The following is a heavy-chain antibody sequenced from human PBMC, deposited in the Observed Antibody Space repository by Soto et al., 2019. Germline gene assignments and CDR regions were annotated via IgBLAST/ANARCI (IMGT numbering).Heavy chain of an antibody. D-gene: IGHD2-15*01. CDR3: ARVSSSIVVVPDYGMDV. Sequence: QVQLVQSGVEVKKPGASVKVSCKASGYTFISHGISWVRQAPGQGLGWMGWISGKNGNTKYARKLQGRVTLTTDTSTSTAYMELRSLRSDDTAVYYCARVSSSIVVVPDYGMDVWGQGTTVTVSS. CDR2: ISGKNGNT. CDR1: GYTFISHG. J-gene: IGHJ6*02. V-gene: IGHV1-18*04.